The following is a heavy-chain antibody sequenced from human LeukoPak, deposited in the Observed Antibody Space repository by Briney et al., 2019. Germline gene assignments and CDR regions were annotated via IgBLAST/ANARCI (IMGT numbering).Heavy chain of an antibody. Sequence: GGSLRLSGAASGFTFSSYTMNWVRQAPGKGLEWVSSVSTSSNYIYYADSVKGRFTISRDNAKNSLYLQMNSLRAEDTAVYYCASRAPGEGSSWGQGTLVTVSS. J-gene: IGHJ4*02. CDR3: ASRAPGEGSS. D-gene: IGHD2-15*01. CDR2: VSTSSNYI. CDR1: GFTFSSYT. V-gene: IGHV3-21*01.